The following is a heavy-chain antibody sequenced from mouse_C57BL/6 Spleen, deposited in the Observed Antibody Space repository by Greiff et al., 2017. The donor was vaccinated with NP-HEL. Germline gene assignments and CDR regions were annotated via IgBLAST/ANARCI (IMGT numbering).Heavy chain of an antibody. CDR1: GYTFTDYY. J-gene: IGHJ1*03. CDR2: INPNNGGT. D-gene: IGHD2-1*01. CDR3: ARLNYGNYWYFDV. V-gene: IGHV1-26*01. Sequence: VQLQQSGPELVKPGASVKISCKASGYTFTDYYMNWVKQSHGKSLEWIGDINPNNGGTSYNQKFKGKATLTVDKSSSTAYMELRSLTSEDSAVYYCARLNYGNYWYFDVWGTGTTVTVSS.